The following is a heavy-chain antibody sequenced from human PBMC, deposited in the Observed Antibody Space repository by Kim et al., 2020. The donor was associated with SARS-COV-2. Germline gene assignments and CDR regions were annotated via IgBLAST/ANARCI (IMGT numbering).Heavy chain of an antibody. J-gene: IGHJ6*01. CDR3: ARLRCSSSGPHYYYGMDV. D-gene: IGHD6-25*01. Sequence: SGPTLVNPTQTLTLTCTFSGFSLSTSGMCVSWIRQPPGKALEWLALIDWDDDKYYSTSLKTRLTISKDTSKNQVVLTMTNMDPVDTATYYWARLRCSSSGPHYYYGMDVWGRETALPLS. CDR2: IDWDDDK. V-gene: IGHV2-70*01. CDR1: GFSLSTSGMC.